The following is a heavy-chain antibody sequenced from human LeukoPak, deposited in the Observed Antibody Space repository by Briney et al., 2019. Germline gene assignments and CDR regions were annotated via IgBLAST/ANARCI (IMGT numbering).Heavy chain of an antibody. CDR2: ISSSSSYI. Sequence: GGSLRLSCAASGFTFSSYSTNWVRQAPGKGLEWVSSISSSSSYIYYADSVKGRFTISRDNAKNSLYLQMNSLRAEDTAVYYCARDHQFLWFGELTLDYWGQGTLVTVSS. CDR3: ARDHQFLWFGELTLDY. J-gene: IGHJ4*02. V-gene: IGHV3-21*01. CDR1: GFTFSSYS. D-gene: IGHD3-10*01.